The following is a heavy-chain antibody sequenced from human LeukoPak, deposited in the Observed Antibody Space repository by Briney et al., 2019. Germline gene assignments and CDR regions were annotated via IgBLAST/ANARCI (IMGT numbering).Heavy chain of an antibody. J-gene: IGHJ1*01. CDR1: GFTFSNYA. V-gene: IGHV3-30-3*01. CDR2: ISYDGSNI. Sequence: GGSLRLSCAASGFTFSNYAMHWVRQAPVKGLEWVAVISYDGSNIYYADSVKGRFTISRDNSKNTLYLQMNSLRAEDTAVYSCAKVNSLPPAEYFQHWGQGTLVTVSS. D-gene: IGHD4-23*01. CDR3: AKVNSLPPAEYFQH.